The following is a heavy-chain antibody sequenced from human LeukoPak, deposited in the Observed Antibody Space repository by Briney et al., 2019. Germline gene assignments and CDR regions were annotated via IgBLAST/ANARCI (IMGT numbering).Heavy chain of an antibody. CDR2: ISAYNGNT. D-gene: IGHD2-8*01. V-gene: IGHV1-18*01. Sequence: ASVRVSCKASGYSFTSYGISWVRQAPGQGLEWMAWISAYNGNTNYAQKLQGRVTMTTDTSTSTAYMELRSLRSDDTAVYYCGRNGVVAENRLYVDYWGQGTLVTVLS. CDR1: GYSFTSYG. CDR3: GRNGVVAENRLYVDY. J-gene: IGHJ4*02.